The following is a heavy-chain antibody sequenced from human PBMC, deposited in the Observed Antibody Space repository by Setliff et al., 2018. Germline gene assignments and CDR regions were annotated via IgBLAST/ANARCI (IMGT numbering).Heavy chain of an antibody. V-gene: IGHV1-69*05. CDR2: TIPMFGTT. CDR3: ARGPAALGIVYLDP. D-gene: IGHD2-15*01. J-gene: IGHJ5*02. CDR1: GATFSSYG. Sequence: ASVKVSCKASGATFSSYGISWVRQAPGQGLEWMGGTIPMFGTTEYAQKFQGRLTIITDESTNTAFMQLSSLRSDDTAVYYCARGPAALGIVYLDPWGQGTLVTVSS.